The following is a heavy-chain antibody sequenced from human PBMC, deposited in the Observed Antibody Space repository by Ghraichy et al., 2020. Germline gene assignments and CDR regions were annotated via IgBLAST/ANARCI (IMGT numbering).Heavy chain of an antibody. CDR3: AKDKSSGSYYEGLFDY. Sequence: GESLNISCAASGFTFSSYAMSWVRQAPGKGLEWVSAISGSGGSTYYADSVKGRFTISRDNSKNTLYLQMNSLRAEDTAVYYCAKDKSSGSYYEGLFDYWGQGTLVTVSS. CDR1: GFTFSSYA. D-gene: IGHD1-26*01. V-gene: IGHV3-23*01. CDR2: ISGSGGST. J-gene: IGHJ4*02.